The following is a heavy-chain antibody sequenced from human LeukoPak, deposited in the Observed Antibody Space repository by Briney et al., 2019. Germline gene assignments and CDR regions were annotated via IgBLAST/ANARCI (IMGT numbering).Heavy chain of an antibody. D-gene: IGHD4-17*01. Sequence: SGPALVKPTQTLTLTCTFSGFSLITSGMCVSWIRQPPGKALEWLALIDWDDDKYYSTSLKTRLTISKDTFKNQVVLTMTNMDPVDTATYYCAWISAYGDYYFDYWGQGTLVTVSS. CDR1: GFSLITSGMC. J-gene: IGHJ4*02. V-gene: IGHV2-70*01. CDR3: AWISAYGDYYFDY. CDR2: IDWDDDK.